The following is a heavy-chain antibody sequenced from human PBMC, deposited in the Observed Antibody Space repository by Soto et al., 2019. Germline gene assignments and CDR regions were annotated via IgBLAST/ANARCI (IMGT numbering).Heavy chain of an antibody. CDR3: AIELYYDFLRGLNTYPYYFDD. V-gene: IGHV3-30-3*01. J-gene: IGHJ4*02. CDR1: GFTFSRHT. D-gene: IGHD3-3*01. Sequence: QVQLVESGGGVVQPGRSLRLSCAAAGFTFSRHTMHWVRQAPGKGLEWVAAISDDGSNTYYADSVKGRFTISRDNSKNAQYLNMNSLSSEDTAVHDCAIELYYDFLRGLNTYPYYFDDWGQGTLVTVSS. CDR2: ISDDGSNT.